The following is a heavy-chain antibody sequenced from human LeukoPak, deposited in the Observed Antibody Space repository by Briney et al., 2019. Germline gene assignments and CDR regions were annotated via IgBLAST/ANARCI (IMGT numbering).Heavy chain of an antibody. CDR3: ARDHMVRGVIILGYFDY. CDR1: GGSISSYY. Sequence: SETLSLTCTVSGGSISSYYWSWIRQPAGKGLEWIGRIYTSGSTNYNPSLKSRVTMSVDTSKNQFSLKLSSVTAADTAVYYCARDHMVRGVIILGYFDYWGQGTLVTVSS. V-gene: IGHV4-4*07. D-gene: IGHD3-10*01. CDR2: IYTSGST. J-gene: IGHJ4*02.